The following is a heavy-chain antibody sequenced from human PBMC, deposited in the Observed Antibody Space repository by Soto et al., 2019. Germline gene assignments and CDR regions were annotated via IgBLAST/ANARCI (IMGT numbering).Heavy chain of an antibody. CDR1: GFTFSYHY. Sequence: GGSLRLSCAASGFTFSYHYMSWVRRAPGKGLEWVAYISSSGGALYYADSVKGRFTISRDNAKNSLFLQMNSLTVEDTAVYYCARDPDTSSKIDYWGQGTLVTVSS. J-gene: IGHJ4*02. D-gene: IGHD4-4*01. CDR2: ISSSGGAL. CDR3: ARDPDTSSKIDY. V-gene: IGHV3-11*01.